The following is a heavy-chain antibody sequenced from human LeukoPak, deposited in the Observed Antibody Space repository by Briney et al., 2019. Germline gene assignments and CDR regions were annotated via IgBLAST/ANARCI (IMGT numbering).Heavy chain of an antibody. V-gene: IGHV3-48*01. J-gene: IGHJ6*03. CDR3: AKDPSDHYYYYYMDV. CDR1: GFTFIDYS. D-gene: IGHD2-21*02. Sequence: GGSLRLSCAASGFTFIDYSMNWVRQAPGKGLEWVSYSSSSSSTIYYADSVKGRFTISRDNAQNSLYLQMNSLRAEDTAVYYCAKDPSDHYYYYYMDVWGKGTTVTISS. CDR2: SSSSSSTI.